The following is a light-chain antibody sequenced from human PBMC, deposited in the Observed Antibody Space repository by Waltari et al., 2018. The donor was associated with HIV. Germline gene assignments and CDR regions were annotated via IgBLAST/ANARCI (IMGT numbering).Light chain of an antibody. CDR2: RDK. J-gene: IGLJ3*02. CDR3: QVWHTNIAL. CDR1: NIGSKN. V-gene: IGLV3-9*01. Sequence: SYVLTQPVSVSVALGQTARVSCGGNNIGSKNVHWYQQKPGQAPILVIFRDKNRPSGIPERFSGSNSGNTATLTISRAQAGDEADYFCQVWHTNIALFGGGTKLTVL.